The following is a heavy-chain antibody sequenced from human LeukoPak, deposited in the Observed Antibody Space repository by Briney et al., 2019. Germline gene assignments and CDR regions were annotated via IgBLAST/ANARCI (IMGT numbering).Heavy chain of an antibody. CDR3: ARAFVDDVGATFYFDY. D-gene: IGHD1-26*01. Sequence: SETLSLTCTVSGYSMSSGYYWGWIRQPPERGLEWIGSMYHTGSTYYNPSLKSRVTISVDTSKNQFSLKLSSVTAADTAVYYCARAFVDDVGATFYFDYWGQGTLVTVSS. CDR1: GYSMSSGYY. J-gene: IGHJ4*02. CDR2: MYHTGST. V-gene: IGHV4-38-2*02.